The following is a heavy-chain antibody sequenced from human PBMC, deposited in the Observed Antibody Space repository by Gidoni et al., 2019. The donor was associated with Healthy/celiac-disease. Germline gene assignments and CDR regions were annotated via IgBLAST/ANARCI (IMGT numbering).Heavy chain of an antibody. D-gene: IGHD2-2*01. V-gene: IGHV4-34*01. CDR2: INHSGST. Sequence: QVQLQQWGAGLLKPSETLSLTCAVYGGSFSGYYWSWIRQPPGKGLEWIGEINHSGSTNYNPYLKSRVTISVDTSKNQFSLKLRYVTAADTAVYYCASAYCSSTSCYYFEDWGQGTLVTVSS. J-gene: IGHJ4*02. CDR3: ASAYCSSTSCYYFED. CDR1: GGSFSGYY.